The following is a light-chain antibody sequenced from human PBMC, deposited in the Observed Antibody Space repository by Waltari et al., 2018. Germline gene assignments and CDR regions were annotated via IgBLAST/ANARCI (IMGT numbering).Light chain of an antibody. Sequence: QSALTQPASVSGSPGQSVTIFCAGTSNDVGGYNSVSWYQEHPGQAPRVIIYDVSDRPSGVSDRCSGSKSSNTASLTISGLQAEDEADYYCSSQSSNDVVLFGGGTKLTVL. CDR3: SSQSSNDVVL. CDR2: DVS. CDR1: SNDVGGYNS. V-gene: IGLV2-14*01. J-gene: IGLJ2*01.